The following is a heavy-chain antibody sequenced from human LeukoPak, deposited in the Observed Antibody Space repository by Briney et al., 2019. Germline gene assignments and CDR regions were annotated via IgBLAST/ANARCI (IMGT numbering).Heavy chain of an antibody. V-gene: IGHV3-23*01. CDR2: SSGPSGNT. CDR3: ARGSGFFLDFDY. Sequence: PGGSLRLSCAASGFTFSSYSMNWVRQAPGKGLEWVSGSSGPSGNTYYADSVKGRFTISRDSSKNTLYLQMNSLRVDDAAVYYCARGSGFFLDFDYWGQGTLVTVSS. CDR1: GFTFSSYS. D-gene: IGHD3-22*01. J-gene: IGHJ4*02.